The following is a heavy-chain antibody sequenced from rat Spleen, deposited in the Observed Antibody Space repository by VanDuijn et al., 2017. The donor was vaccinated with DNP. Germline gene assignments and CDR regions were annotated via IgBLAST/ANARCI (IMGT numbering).Heavy chain of an antibody. V-gene: IGHV4-2*01. Sequence: EVQLVESGGGLVQPGRSLKLSCAASGFTFSNYYMAWVRQAPGKGLEWIGEINKDSSIKKYTPSLKDKIMISRDNAQNTLYLQMSELGSEDTATYYCVREDKGVDAWGEGTSVTVSS. CDR2: INKDSSIK. D-gene: IGHD2-1*01. J-gene: IGHJ4*01. CDR3: VREDKGVDA. CDR1: GFTFSNYY.